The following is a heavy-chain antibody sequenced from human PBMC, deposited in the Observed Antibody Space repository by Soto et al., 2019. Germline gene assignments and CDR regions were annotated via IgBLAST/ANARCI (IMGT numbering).Heavy chain of an antibody. D-gene: IGHD2-21*01. CDR3: ARDRGPSGGDYPYWFDP. CDR1: GGTFSSYA. V-gene: IGHV1-69*14. J-gene: IGHJ5*02. CDR2: IIPIFGTA. Sequence: QVQLVQSGAEVKKPGSSVKVSCKASGGTFSSYAISWVRQAPGQGLEWMGEIIPIFGTANYAQKFQGRVKSTAXXSXSXXYMVLSSLRAEDTAVYYCARDRGPSGGDYPYWFDPWGQGTLVSVSS.